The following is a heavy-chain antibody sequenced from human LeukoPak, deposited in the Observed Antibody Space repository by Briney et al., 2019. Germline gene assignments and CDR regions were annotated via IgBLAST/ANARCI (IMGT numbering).Heavy chain of an antibody. J-gene: IGHJ4*02. Sequence: SETLSLTCTVSGASISSCYWSWIRQPPGKGLEWIWDIYYSGSIKYNPSLKSRVTMSVDTSKNQFSLKLSSVTAADTAIYYCARENPSGYYNRPIDYWGQGTLVTVSS. V-gene: IGHV4-59*01. CDR2: IYYSGSI. D-gene: IGHD3-22*01. CDR3: ARENPSGYYNRPIDY. CDR1: GASISSCY.